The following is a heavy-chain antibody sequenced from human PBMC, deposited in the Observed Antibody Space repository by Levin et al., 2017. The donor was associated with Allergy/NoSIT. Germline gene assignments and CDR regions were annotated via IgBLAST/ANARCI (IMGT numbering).Heavy chain of an antibody. D-gene: IGHD4-17*01. Sequence: PGGSLRLSCAASGFTFSSYGMHWVRQAPGKGLEWVAVISYDGSNKYYADSVKGRFTISRDNSKNTLYLQMNSLRAEDTAVYYCAKLPSGLLYDYGDDKGVSGIDYWGQGTLVTVSS. CDR2: ISYDGSNK. J-gene: IGHJ4*02. V-gene: IGHV3-30*18. CDR1: GFTFSSYG. CDR3: AKLPSGLLYDYGDDKGVSGIDY.